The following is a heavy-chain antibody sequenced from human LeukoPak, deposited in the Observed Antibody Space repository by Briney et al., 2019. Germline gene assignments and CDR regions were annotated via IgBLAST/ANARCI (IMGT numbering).Heavy chain of an antibody. CDR3: ARKSASGNYPLDY. J-gene: IGHJ4*02. CDR1: GFTFDDYA. Sequence: PGRSLRLSCAASGFTFDDYAMHWVRQAPGKGLEWVSVISADSAATFYADSVKGRFTISRDNGRNTVFLQMSSLRAEDTALYYCARKSASGNYPLDYWGQGTLVTVSS. CDR2: ISADSAAT. D-gene: IGHD3-10*01. V-gene: IGHV3-23*01.